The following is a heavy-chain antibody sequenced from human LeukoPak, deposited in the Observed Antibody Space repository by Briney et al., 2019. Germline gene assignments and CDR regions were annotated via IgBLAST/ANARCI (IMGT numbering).Heavy chain of an antibody. D-gene: IGHD2-21*02. V-gene: IGHV3-23*01. CDR1: GFTFSSNH. CDR3: VQGGGYCGGDCFFYFDY. J-gene: IGHJ4*02. CDR2: ISGSGINT. Sequence: NPGGSLRLSCAASGFTFSSNHMSWVRQAPGKGLEWVSAISGSGINTYYADSVTGRFTISRDNSRNTLYLQMNSLRAEDTAVYYCVQGGGYCGGDCFFYFDYWGPGTRVTVSS.